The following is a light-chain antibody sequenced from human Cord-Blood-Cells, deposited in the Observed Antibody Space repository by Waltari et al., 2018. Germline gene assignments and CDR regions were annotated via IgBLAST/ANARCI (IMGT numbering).Light chain of an antibody. Sequence: QSALTQPASVSGSPGPSTTLSCTGTSSDVGSYNLVSWYQQHPGKAPKLMIYDVSKRPSGVSNRFSGSKSGNTASLTISGLQAEDEADYYCCSYAGSSTYVFGTGTKVTVL. CDR2: DVS. CDR3: CSYAGSSTYV. J-gene: IGLJ1*01. CDR1: SSDVGSYNL. V-gene: IGLV2-23*02.